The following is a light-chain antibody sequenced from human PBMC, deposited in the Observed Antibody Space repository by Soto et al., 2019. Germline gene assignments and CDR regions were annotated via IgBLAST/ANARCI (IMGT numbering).Light chain of an antibody. CDR2: EDD. Sequence: NFMLTQPHSVSGSPGKTVTISCTRSSGNIVSNYVQWYQQRPGSSPTTVIFEDDHRPSGVPDRFAASLDTSTNSASLTISGLKPEDEADYYCQSYDADILIFGGGTKLTVL. CDR1: SGNIVSNY. J-gene: IGLJ2*01. V-gene: IGLV6-57*01. CDR3: QSYDADILI.